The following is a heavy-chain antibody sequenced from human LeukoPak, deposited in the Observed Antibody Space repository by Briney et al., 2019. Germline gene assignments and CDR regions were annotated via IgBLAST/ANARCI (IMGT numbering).Heavy chain of an antibody. CDR3: TTAYGSYGY. V-gene: IGHV3-15*07. Sequence: PGGSLRLSCAASGFTFSNTWFNWVRQAPGKGLEWVGLIRKNADGGTTEYAAPVRGRFTVSKGDSKNTVYLQMNSLETEDTGMYYCTTAYGSYGYWGQGTLVTVSS. CDR2: IRKNADGGTT. D-gene: IGHD1-26*01. J-gene: IGHJ4*02. CDR1: GFTFSNTW.